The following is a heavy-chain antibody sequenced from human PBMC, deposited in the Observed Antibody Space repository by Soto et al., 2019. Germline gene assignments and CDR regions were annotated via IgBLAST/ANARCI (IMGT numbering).Heavy chain of an antibody. J-gene: IGHJ5*02. CDR2: IFSNDEK. D-gene: IGHD4-17*01. V-gene: IGHV2-26*01. Sequence: QVTLKESGPVLVKPTETLTLTCTLSAFPLSNGRMGVSWIRQPPGRALEWLAHIFSNDEKSYNTSLKSRLTISKDTSKSQVVLTMTNMDPIDTATYYCERIRFSTTGHWFDPWGQGTLVTVSS. CDR3: ERIRFSTTGHWFDP. CDR1: AFPLSNGRMG.